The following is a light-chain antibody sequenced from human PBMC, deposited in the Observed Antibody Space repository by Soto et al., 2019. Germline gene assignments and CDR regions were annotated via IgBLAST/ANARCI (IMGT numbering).Light chain of an antibody. Sequence: EIVLTQSPVALSLSPGERATLSCRASQSVSSTLLTWYQQKPGQAPRLLIYGVSSRATGIPDRFSGSGSGTDFTLTISRLEPEDFAVYYCQQRSNWPPLTFGPGTKVDIK. CDR1: QSVSSTL. J-gene: IGKJ3*01. V-gene: IGKV3D-20*02. CDR3: QQRSNWPPLT. CDR2: GVS.